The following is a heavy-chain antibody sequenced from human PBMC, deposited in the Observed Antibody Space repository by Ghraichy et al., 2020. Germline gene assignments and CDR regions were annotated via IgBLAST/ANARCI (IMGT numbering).Heavy chain of an antibody. V-gene: IGHV3-48*01. CDR2: INSGSTTI. Sequence: GGSPRLSCEDSGFTFSTYSMNWVRQAPGKGLEWIAYINSGSTTIFYADSVKGRFTISRDNAKKSLFLQMNSLTVEDTAVFYCARGGNFFDYWGQGTLVTVSS. D-gene: IGHD3-10*01. CDR1: GFTFSTYS. J-gene: IGHJ4*02. CDR3: ARGGNFFDY.